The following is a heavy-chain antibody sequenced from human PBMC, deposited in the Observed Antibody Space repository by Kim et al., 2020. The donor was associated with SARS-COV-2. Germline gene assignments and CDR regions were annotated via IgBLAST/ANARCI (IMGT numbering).Heavy chain of an antibody. J-gene: IGHJ5*02. CDR2: IYHSGST. CDR1: GGSISSGGYS. D-gene: IGHD3-10*01. CDR3: ARNSYYYGSGRLFDP. Sequence: SETLSLTCAVSGGSISSGGYSWSWIRQPPGKGLEWIGYIYHSGSTYYNPSLKSRVTISVDRSKNQFSLKLSSVTAADTAVYYCARNSYYYGSGRLFDPWGQGTLVTVSS. V-gene: IGHV4-30-2*01.